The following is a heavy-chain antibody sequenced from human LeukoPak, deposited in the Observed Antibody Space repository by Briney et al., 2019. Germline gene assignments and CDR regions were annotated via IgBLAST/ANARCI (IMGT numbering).Heavy chain of an antibody. Sequence: ASVKVSCKASGYTFTSYAMHWVRQAPGQRLEWMGWINAGNGNTKYSQKFQGRVTITRDTSASTAYMELSSLRSEDTAVYYYARARPGRITIFGVVIDGDYWGQGTLVTVSS. D-gene: IGHD3-3*01. CDR1: GYTFTSYA. CDR3: ARARPGRITIFGVVIDGDY. CDR2: INAGNGNT. V-gene: IGHV1-3*01. J-gene: IGHJ4*02.